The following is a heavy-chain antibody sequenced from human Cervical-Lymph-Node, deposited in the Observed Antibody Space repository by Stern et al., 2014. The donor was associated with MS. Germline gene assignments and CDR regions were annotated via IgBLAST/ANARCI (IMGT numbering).Heavy chain of an antibody. D-gene: IGHD2-15*01. Sequence: VHLVESGGGLVKPGGSLRISWVASGFTFSDYYMAWIRKASGKGLEYIAHIIGSHIDIDYAASVKGRFTISRDNARNSVYLQMHSLTVEDTAVYYCTRDCSGGICYAGAFWGQGTLVTVSS. V-gene: IGHV3-11*01. CDR1: GFTFSDYY. CDR3: TRDCSGGICYAGAF. J-gene: IGHJ4*02. CDR2: IIGSHIDI.